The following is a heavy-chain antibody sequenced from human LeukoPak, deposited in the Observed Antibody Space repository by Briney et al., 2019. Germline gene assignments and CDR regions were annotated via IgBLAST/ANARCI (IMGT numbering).Heavy chain of an antibody. CDR3: AREMGSGWSPPEY. J-gene: IGHJ4*02. D-gene: IGHD6-19*01. CDR1: GLSLRRYQ. CDR2: IINSGGGST. V-gene: IGHV4-59*01. Sequence: PSDFHSLPRAVHGLSLRRYQRSWIRQPTGKRLERIGYIINSGGGSTNYNPSLKSRVTISADTSKSQFFLKVDSVTTADTAVYYCAREMGSGWSPPEYWGQGILVTVSS.